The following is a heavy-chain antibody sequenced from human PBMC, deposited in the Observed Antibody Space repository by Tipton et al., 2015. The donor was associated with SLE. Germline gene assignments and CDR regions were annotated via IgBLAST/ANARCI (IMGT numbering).Heavy chain of an antibody. CDR3: ASGGRDGYTPPNFDY. CDR1: GGSISSGSYY. Sequence: LRLSCTVSGGSISSGSYYWSWIRQPAGKGLEWIGRIYTSGSTNYNPSLKSRVTISVDTSKNQFSLKLSSVTAADTAVYYCASGGRDGYTPPNFDYWGQGTLVTVSS. J-gene: IGHJ4*02. D-gene: IGHD5-24*01. V-gene: IGHV4-61*02. CDR2: IYTSGST.